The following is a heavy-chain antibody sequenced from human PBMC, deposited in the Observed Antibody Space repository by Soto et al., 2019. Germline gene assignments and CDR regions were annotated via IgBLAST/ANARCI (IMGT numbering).Heavy chain of an antibody. CDR2: IWYDGGNK. Sequence: QVQLVESGGGVVQPGRSLRLSCAASGFNFSSYVMHWVRQAPGKGLEWVAVIWYDGGNKYYADSVKGRFTISRDNSKNRLYLQMNSLRAEDTAVYYCARDGQWLPWAGLRSSYYFDHWGQGTLVTVSS. J-gene: IGHJ4*02. CDR3: ARDGQWLPWAGLRSSYYFDH. CDR1: GFNFSSYV. D-gene: IGHD6-19*01. V-gene: IGHV3-33*01.